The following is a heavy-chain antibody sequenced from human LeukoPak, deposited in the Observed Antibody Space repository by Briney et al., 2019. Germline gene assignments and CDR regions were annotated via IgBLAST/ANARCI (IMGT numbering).Heavy chain of an antibody. CDR3: TYYRTGGLVGGSAYYYGMDV. CDR1: GFIFSGSD. J-gene: IGHJ6*02. CDR2: IRSKANNYAT. D-gene: IGHD3-16*01. V-gene: IGHV3-73*01. Sequence: GGSLKLFCAASGFIFSGSDMHWVRQASGKGLEWVGRIRSKANNYATAYAASVKGRFTISRDDSKNTAYLQMNSLKTEDTAVYYCTYYRTGGLVGGSAYYYGMDVWGQGTTVTVSS.